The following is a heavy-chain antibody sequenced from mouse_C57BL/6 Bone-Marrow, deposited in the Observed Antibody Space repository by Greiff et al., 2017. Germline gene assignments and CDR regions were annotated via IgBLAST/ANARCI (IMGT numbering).Heavy chain of an antibody. CDR1: GYTFTSYW. CDR2: IDPSDSYT. D-gene: IGHD2-3*01. CDR3: AREGYDEYFYY. J-gene: IGHJ2*01. Sequence: VQLQQPGAELVRPGTSVKLSCKASGYTFTSYWMHWVKQRPGQGLEWIGVIDPSDSYTNYNQKFKGKATLTVDTSSSTAYMQLSSLTSEDFAVYYCAREGYDEYFYYWDQGTTLTVSS. V-gene: IGHV1-59*01.